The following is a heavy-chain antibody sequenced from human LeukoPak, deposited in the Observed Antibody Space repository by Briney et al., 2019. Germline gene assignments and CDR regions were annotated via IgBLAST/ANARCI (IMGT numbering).Heavy chain of an antibody. CDR2: ISWDGSDT. CDR1: GFTFDDYG. J-gene: IGHJ3*02. D-gene: IGHD1-26*01. V-gene: IGHV3-43D*03. CDR3: ARNGEWGWELPDVYAFDI. Sequence: GGSLRLSCAASGFTFDDYGMHWVRQAPEKGLEWVSLISWDGSDTYYTDSVKGRFTISRDNSKNSLYLQMNSLSVEDTALYYCARNGEWGWELPDVYAFDIWGQGTMVTVSS.